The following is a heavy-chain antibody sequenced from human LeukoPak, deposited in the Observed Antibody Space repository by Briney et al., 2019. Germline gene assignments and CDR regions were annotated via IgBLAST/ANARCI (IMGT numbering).Heavy chain of an antibody. V-gene: IGHV4-4*07. Sequence: TSETLSLTCTVSGGSISSCYWSWIRQPAGKGLEWIGRIYTSGSTNYNPSLKSRVTMSVDTSKNQFSLKLSSVTAADTAVYYCARDGIDYCSGGSCYSYFDYWGQGTLVTVSS. CDR3: ARDGIDYCSGGSCYSYFDY. CDR1: GGSISSCY. CDR2: IYTSGST. J-gene: IGHJ4*02. D-gene: IGHD2-15*01.